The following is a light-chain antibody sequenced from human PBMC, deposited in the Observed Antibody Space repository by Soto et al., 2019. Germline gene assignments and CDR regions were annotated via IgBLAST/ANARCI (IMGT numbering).Light chain of an antibody. CDR1: QSLLHSNGYNY. CDR2: LGS. CDR3: MQALQAPLP. J-gene: IGKJ1*01. Sequence: DIVMTQSPLSLPVTPGEPASISCRSSQSLLHSNGYNYLDWYLQKPGQSPQLLIYLGSNRASGVPDRFSGSGSGTDFTLKISRVEAEDVGAYYCMQALQAPLPFGQGTKVDIK. V-gene: IGKV2-28*01.